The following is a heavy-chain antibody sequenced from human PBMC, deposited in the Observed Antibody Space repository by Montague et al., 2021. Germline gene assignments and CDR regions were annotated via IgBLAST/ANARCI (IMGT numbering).Heavy chain of an antibody. CDR2: IYYSGST. CDR1: GGSVSSGSYY. V-gene: IGHV4-61*01. CDR3: AGRGLFEKYYFDY. D-gene: IGHD3-10*01. Sequence: SETLSLTCTVSGGSVSSGSYYWSWIRQPPGKGLEWIGYIYYSGSTNYKPSLKCRVTISVDTSKNQFSLRLSSVTATDTAMYYCAGRGLFEKYYFDYWGQGTLVTASS. J-gene: IGHJ4*02.